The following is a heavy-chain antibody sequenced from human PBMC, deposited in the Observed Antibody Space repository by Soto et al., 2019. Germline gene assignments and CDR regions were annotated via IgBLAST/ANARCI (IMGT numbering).Heavy chain of an antibody. Sequence: QVQLVESGGGVVQPGRSLKLSCVASGFTFGTYGMHWVRQTPGRGLEWVAFMWYDGSNAVFADFVKGRLTYTRDNSKTTMSLQMDGLRGDDTTVYDFASDHQVGSQHHFDLWGQGTLVTVSS. D-gene: IGHD1-26*01. CDR3: ASDHQVGSQHHFDL. CDR2: MWYDGSNA. CDR1: GFTFGTYG. J-gene: IGHJ4*02. V-gene: IGHV3-33*01.